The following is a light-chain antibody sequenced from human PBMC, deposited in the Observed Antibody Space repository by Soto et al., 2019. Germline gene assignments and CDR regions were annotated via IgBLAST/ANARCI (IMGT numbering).Light chain of an antibody. J-gene: IGLJ3*02. CDR1: SSNIARNT. V-gene: IGLV1-44*01. CDR3: AAWDDSLNGLV. Sequence: QSVLTQPPSASGTPGQRVTIPCSGGSSNIARNTVNWYRQYPGTAPKLLTYSNAARPSGVPRRISGSRSGSSASLAISGLQSEDEAHYYCAAWDDSLNGLVFGGGTKLTVL. CDR2: SNA.